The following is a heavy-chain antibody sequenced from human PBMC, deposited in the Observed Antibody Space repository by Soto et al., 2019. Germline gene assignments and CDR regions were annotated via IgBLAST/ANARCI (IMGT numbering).Heavy chain of an antibody. D-gene: IGHD1-1*01. CDR3: AQALVFTGGDGFDI. Sequence: QVRLQEWGPGLVKPSQTLSLKCSVSGGSITTGGRYWSWIRQLPGKGLEWIGDIYYSGNTYYNASLKSRVTISVVAAKNQVSLKLSSVTAADTAVYYCAQALVFTGGDGFDIWGQGRLVTVSS. CDR1: GGSITTGGRY. J-gene: IGHJ3*02. CDR2: IYYSGNT. V-gene: IGHV4-31*02.